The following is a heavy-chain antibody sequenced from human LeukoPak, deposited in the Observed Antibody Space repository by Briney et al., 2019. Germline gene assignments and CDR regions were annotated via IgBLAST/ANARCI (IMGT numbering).Heavy chain of an antibody. D-gene: IGHD5-18*01. CDR1: GGSFSGYY. J-gene: IGHJ4*02. Sequence: SETLSLTCAVYGGSFSGYYWSGIRQPPGKGLEWIGEINHSGSTNYHPSLKSRVTISVDTSKNQCSLKLSSVTAADTAVYYCAVGDSYVLPDFDYWGQGTLVTVSS. CDR3: AVGDSYVLPDFDY. V-gene: IGHV4-34*01. CDR2: INHSGST.